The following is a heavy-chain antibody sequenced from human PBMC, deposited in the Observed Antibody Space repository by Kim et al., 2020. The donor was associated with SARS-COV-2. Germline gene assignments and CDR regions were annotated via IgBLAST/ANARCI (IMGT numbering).Heavy chain of an antibody. Sequence: RYSPSIQGQVTISADKSISTAYLQWSSLKASDTAMYYCARQCRSSYGMDVWGQGTTVTVSS. CDR3: ARQCRSSYGMDV. V-gene: IGHV5-51*01. J-gene: IGHJ6*02.